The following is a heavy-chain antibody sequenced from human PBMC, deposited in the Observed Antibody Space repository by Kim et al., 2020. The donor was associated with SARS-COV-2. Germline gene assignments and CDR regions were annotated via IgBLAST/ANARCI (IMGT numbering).Heavy chain of an antibody. J-gene: IGHJ3*02. CDR3: ARDKDQAAMAGVDI. Sequence: ADSVKGRFTISRDNSKNTLYLQMNSLRAEDTAVYYCARDKDQAAMAGVDIWGQGTMVTVSS. V-gene: IGHV3-30*07. D-gene: IGHD5-18*01.